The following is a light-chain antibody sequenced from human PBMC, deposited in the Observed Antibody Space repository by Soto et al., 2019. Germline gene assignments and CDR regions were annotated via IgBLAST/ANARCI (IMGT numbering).Light chain of an antibody. CDR3: QHYFSYPSA. V-gene: IGKV1-5*03. CDR2: KAS. Sequence: DIQVTQSPATLSASVGDTVSITCRASQSVLTWLAWYQQKPGKAPNLLIYKASRLRDGFPSRFSGSGSGTDFTLTISSLQPDDFASYFFQHYFSYPSAFGQGTKLEI. J-gene: IGKJ2*01. CDR1: QSVLTW.